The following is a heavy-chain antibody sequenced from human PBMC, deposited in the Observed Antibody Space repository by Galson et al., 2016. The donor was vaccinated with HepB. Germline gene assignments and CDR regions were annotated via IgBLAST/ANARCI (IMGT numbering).Heavy chain of an antibody. CDR1: GFTFSSYA. J-gene: IGHJ6*02. CDR2: ISYDGSRA. Sequence: SLRLSCAASGFTFSSYAMHWVRQAPGKGLEWVAVISYDGSRAHYAESVKGRFTISRDNSKNTLYLQMNSLRPEDTAGYYCAREGFLEGLLPDDYYNGMDVWGQGTTVTVSS. D-gene: IGHD3-3*01. CDR3: AREGFLEGLLPDDYYNGMDV. V-gene: IGHV3-30*04.